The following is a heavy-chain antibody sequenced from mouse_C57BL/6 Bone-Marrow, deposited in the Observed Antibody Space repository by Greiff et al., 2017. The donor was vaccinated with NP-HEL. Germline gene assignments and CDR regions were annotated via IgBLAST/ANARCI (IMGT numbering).Heavy chain of an antibody. V-gene: IGHV1-15*01. CDR3: TREGRGLLSWFAY. CDR2: IDPGTGGT. CDR1: GYTFTDYE. Sequence: QVQLQQSGAELVRPGASVTLSCKASGYTFTDYEMHWVKQTPVHGLEWIGAIDPGTGGTTYHQKFKGKAILTADKSSSTAYMELRSLTSEDSAVYYCTREGRGLLSWFAYWGQGTLVTVSA. D-gene: IGHD1-1*01. J-gene: IGHJ3*01.